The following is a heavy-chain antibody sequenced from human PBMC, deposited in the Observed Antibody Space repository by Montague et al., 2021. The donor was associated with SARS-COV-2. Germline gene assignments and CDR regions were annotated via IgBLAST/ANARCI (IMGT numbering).Heavy chain of an antibody. CDR1: GFTFSSYA. J-gene: IGHJ4*02. CDR3: RVGNYYDSISDY. CDR2: ISGSGGST. V-gene: IGHV3-23*01. D-gene: IGHD3-22*01. Sequence: SLRLSCAASGFTFSSYAMSWVRQAPGKGLEWVSAISGSGGSTYYADSVKGRFTISRDNSKNTLYLQMNSLRAADTAVYYCRVGNYYDSISDYWGQGALVTVSS.